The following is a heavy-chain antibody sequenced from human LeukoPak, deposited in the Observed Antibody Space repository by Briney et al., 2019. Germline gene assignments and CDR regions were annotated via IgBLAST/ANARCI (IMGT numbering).Heavy chain of an antibody. J-gene: IGHJ4*02. V-gene: IGHV4-34*01. CDR1: GESFSAYF. D-gene: IGHD2-15*01. CDR2: INHRGSS. CDR3: ARGSSFDGYCSAGACDAGYYDS. Sequence: SETLSLTCAVYGESFSAYFWNWIRQAPGKPLEYIGEINHRGSSHYNPTPKTRVTLPVYTSKNQFSLKLPSVTAADTAVYFCARGSSFDGYCSAGACDAGYYDSWGQGTPVTVSS.